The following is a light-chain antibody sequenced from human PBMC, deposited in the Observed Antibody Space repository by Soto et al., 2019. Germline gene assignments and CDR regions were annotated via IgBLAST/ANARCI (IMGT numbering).Light chain of an antibody. Sequence: QSVLTQPASVSGSPGQSIAISCTGTSSDVGYYNYVSWYQQHPSKAHNVMINDVKNRPSGVTDRFSGSKSGNTAYLTISGLQAEDEADYYCSSYTSSSTYVFGTGTKVTVL. V-gene: IGLV2-14*01. CDR2: DVK. CDR1: SSDVGYYNY. CDR3: SSYTSSSTYV. J-gene: IGLJ1*01.